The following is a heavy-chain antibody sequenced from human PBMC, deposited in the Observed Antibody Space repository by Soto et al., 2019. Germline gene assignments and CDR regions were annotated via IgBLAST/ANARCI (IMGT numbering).Heavy chain of an antibody. CDR1: GFTFSSYS. V-gene: IGHV3-21*01. CDR3: ARVPRYCSSTSCYYFDY. D-gene: IGHD2-2*01. Sequence: GGSLRLSCAASGFTFSSYSMNWVRQAPGKGLEWVSSISSSSSYIYYADSVKGRFTISRDNAKNSLYLQMNSLRAEDTAVYYCARVPRYCSSTSCYYFDYLGQGTLVTVS. J-gene: IGHJ4*02. CDR2: ISSSSSYI.